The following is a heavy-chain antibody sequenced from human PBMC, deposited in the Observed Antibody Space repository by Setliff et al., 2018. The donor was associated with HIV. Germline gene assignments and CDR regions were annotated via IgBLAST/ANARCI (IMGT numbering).Heavy chain of an antibody. D-gene: IGHD3-10*01. V-gene: IGHV3-7*01. Sequence: GGSLRLSCAASGFTFSSAWMGWVRQAPAKGLEWVANISPDGSATYYVGSMKGRFTVSRDNAKNSLSLQMNSLRVEDTAVYYCADPPSGYWGQGTLVTVS. CDR2: ISPDGSAT. J-gene: IGHJ4*02. CDR1: GFTFSSAW. CDR3: ADPPSGY.